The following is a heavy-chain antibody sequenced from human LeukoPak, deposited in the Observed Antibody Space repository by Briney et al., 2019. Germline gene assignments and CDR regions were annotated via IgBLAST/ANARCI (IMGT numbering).Heavy chain of an antibody. D-gene: IGHD4-11*01. J-gene: IGHJ5*02. CDR3: ARAVNDYSNYEVLTDNWFDP. V-gene: IGHV4-59*01. CDR1: GGSFSPYY. Sequence: SETLSFTCAVYGGSFSPYYRTWIRQPPGKGLEWIGDIYYSGSTNYNPSLKSRVTISVDTSKNHFSLKLSSVTAADTAVYYCARAVNDYSNYEVLTDNWFDPWGQGTLVTVSS. CDR2: IYYSGST.